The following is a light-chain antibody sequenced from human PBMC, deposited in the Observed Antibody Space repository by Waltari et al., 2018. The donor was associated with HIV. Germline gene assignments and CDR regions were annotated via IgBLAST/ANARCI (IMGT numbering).Light chain of an antibody. J-gene: IGLJ2*01. V-gene: IGLV3-1*01. CDR3: QAWDSSNAV. Sequence: SYELTQTPSVSVSPGQTATITCSGDKLGDRFAHWFHQKPGQSPILFIFYDTKRHSGIPVRLSASSSRNTSTLTISGAQSMDEGDYFCQAWDSSNAVFGGGTKLTV. CDR1: KLGDRF. CDR2: YDT.